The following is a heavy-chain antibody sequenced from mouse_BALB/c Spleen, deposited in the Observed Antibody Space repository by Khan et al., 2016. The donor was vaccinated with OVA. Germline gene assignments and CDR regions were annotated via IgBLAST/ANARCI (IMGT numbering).Heavy chain of an antibody. D-gene: IGHD1-1*01. CDR3: ASMILYYDGSNFVGDYFDY. J-gene: IGHJ2*01. Sequence: EVQLQESGPGLVKPSQSLSLTCTVTGYSITSDYAWNWIRQFPGNKLEWMGYISYSGDTAYNPSLKSRISITRDTSKNQFFLQLNSVTTEDTATYYWASMILYYDGSNFVGDYFDYWGQGTTLTVSS. CDR1: GYSITSDYA. CDR2: ISYSGDT. V-gene: IGHV3-2*02.